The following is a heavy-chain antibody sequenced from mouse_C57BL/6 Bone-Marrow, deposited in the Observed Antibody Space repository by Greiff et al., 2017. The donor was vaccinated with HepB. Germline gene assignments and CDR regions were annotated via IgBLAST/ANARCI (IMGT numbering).Heavy chain of an antibody. CDR2: ISDGGSYT. J-gene: IGHJ4*01. CDR1: GFTFSSYA. CDR3: ARDPVASSGPDYYAMDY. Sequence: EVKLVESGGGLVKPGGSLKLSCAASGFTFSSYAMSWVRQTPEKRLEWVATISDGGSYTYYPDNLKGRFTISRDNAKNNLYLQMRHLKSEDTAMYYCARDPVASSGPDYYAMDYWGQGTSVTVSS. D-gene: IGHD3-2*02. V-gene: IGHV5-4*01.